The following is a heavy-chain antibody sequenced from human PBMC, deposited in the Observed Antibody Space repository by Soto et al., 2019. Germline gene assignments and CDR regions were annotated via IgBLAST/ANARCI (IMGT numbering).Heavy chain of an antibody. Sequence: ASVKVSCKASGYTFTSYGISWVRQAPGQGLERMGWISAYNGNTNYAQKLQGRVTMTTDTSTSTAYMELRSLRSDDTAVYYCARGLRGSGWYGGYYYYMDVWGKGTTVTVSS. CDR3: ARGLRGSGWYGGYYYYMDV. V-gene: IGHV1-18*01. CDR1: GYTFTSYG. D-gene: IGHD6-19*01. CDR2: ISAYNGNT. J-gene: IGHJ6*03.